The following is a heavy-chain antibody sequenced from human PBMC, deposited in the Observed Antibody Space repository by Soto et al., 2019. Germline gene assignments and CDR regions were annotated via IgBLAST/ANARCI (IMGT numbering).Heavy chain of an antibody. Sequence: SETLSLTCTVSGGSISSSSYYWGWIRQPPGKGLEWIGSIYYSGSTYYNPSLKSRVTISVDTSKNQFSLKLSSVTAADTAVYYCVGRGYSYGRDYYFDNWGQGTLVTVSS. D-gene: IGHD5-18*01. CDR3: VGRGYSYGRDYYFDN. V-gene: IGHV4-39*01. J-gene: IGHJ4*02. CDR2: IYYSGST. CDR1: GGSISSSSYY.